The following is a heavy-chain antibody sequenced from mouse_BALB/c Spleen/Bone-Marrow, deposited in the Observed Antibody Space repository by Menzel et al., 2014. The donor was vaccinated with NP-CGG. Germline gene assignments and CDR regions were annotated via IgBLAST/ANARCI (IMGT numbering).Heavy chain of an antibody. D-gene: IGHD2-1*01. CDR1: GYTFTDYA. Sequence: QVQLQQPGPELVRPGVSVKISCKGSGYTFTDYAMHWVKQSHAKSLEWIGVINTYSGNTNYNQKFKGKATMTVDKSSSTAYMELARLTSEDSAIYYCARGDYGNWNYAMDYWGQGTSVTVSS. CDR3: ARGDYGNWNYAMDY. V-gene: IGHV1-67*01. J-gene: IGHJ4*01. CDR2: INTYSGNT.